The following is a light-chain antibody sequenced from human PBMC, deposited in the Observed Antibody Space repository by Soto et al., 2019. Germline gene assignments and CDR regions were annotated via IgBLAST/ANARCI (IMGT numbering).Light chain of an antibody. Sequence: DIVLTQSPGTLSLSPGERATLSCRASQSIPSNYLAWYQQKPGQAPRLLIHGASSRATGIPDRFSGSGSGTHFTLTISRLEPEDFAVYYCQLYGTSPPRYTFGLGTKLEIK. J-gene: IGKJ2*01. V-gene: IGKV3-20*01. CDR2: GAS. CDR3: QLYGTSPPRYT. CDR1: QSIPSNY.